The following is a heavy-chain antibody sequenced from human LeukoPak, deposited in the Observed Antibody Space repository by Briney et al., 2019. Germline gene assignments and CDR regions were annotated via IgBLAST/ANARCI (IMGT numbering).Heavy chain of an antibody. CDR1: GGSISSYY. Sequence: KPSETLSLTCTVSGGSISSYYWSWIRQPPGKGLEWIGYIYYSGSTNYNPSLKSRVTISVDTSKNQFSLKLSSVTAADTAVYYCARTKGRAVGQTAFQYWGQGTLVTVSA. J-gene: IGHJ4*02. CDR3: ARTKGRAVGQTAFQY. CDR2: IYYSGST. V-gene: IGHV4-59*01. D-gene: IGHD1-26*01.